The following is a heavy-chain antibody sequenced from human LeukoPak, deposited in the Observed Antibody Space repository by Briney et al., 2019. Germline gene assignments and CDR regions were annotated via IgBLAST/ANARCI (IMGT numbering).Heavy chain of an antibody. CDR3: ARVTYYYDSKEAYYFDY. V-gene: IGHV4-59*12. CDR1: GDSISSYY. J-gene: IGHJ4*02. D-gene: IGHD3-22*01. CDR2: IYYSGST. Sequence: SETLSLTCTVSGDSISSYYWSWIRQPPGKGLEWIGYIYYSGSTNYNPSLKSRVTISVDKSKNQFSLKLSSVTAADTAVYYCARVTYYYDSKEAYYFDYWGQGTLVTVSS.